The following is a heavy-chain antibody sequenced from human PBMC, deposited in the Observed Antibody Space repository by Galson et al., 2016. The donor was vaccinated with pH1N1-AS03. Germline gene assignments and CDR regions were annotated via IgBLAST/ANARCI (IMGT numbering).Heavy chain of an antibody. D-gene: IGHD2-15*01. CDR1: GGTFNTYA. J-gene: IGHJ3*02. Sequence: KVSCTASGGTFNTYAISWVRQAPGQGLEWMGRIIPMLNIPDYAQKFQVRVTITADKSTNTAYMELTNLRSDDTALYYCAKGYSATPSGTFDIWGQGTMVTVSS. CDR3: AKGYSATPSGTFDI. V-gene: IGHV1-69*04. CDR2: IIPMLNIP.